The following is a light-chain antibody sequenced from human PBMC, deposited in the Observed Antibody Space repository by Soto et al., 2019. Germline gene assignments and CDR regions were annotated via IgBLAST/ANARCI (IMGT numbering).Light chain of an antibody. CDR3: CSYAGSYTHYV. V-gene: IGLV2-11*01. Sequence: QSVLTQPRSVSGSPGQSGTISCTGTSSDVGSYNYVSWYQQHPDKAPKFMIYDVSKRPSGVPDRFSGSKSGNTASLTISGLQAEDEADYYCCSYAGSYTHYVFGTGTKVTVL. J-gene: IGLJ1*01. CDR1: SSDVGSYNY. CDR2: DVS.